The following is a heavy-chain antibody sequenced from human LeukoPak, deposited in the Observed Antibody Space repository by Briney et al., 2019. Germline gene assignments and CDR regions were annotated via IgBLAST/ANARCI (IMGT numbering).Heavy chain of an antibody. D-gene: IGHD1-26*01. Sequence: GASVKVSCKASGYTFTSYAMHWVRQAPGQRLEWMGWINAGNGNTKYSQKFQGRVTITRDTSASTAYMELSSLRSEDTAVYYCARADIVGATDLFDYWGQGTLVTVSS. CDR1: GYTFTSYA. J-gene: IGHJ4*02. CDR2: INAGNGNT. V-gene: IGHV1-3*01. CDR3: ARADIVGATDLFDY.